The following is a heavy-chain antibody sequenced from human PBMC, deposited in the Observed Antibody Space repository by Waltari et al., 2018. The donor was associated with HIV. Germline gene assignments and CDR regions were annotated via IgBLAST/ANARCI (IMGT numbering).Heavy chain of an antibody. J-gene: IGHJ1*01. CDR3: AKGGTSGYTFGFGR. Sequence: EVQLVESGGGLVQPGGSLRLSCAASGFTFSSYWMHWVRQAPGKGLVWSAGINSDGSSASHADSWKGRFTISRDNARNTLYLQMNSLGAEDTAMYYCAKGGTSGYTFGFGRWGQGTLVTVSS. V-gene: IGHV3-74*01. CDR1: GFTFSSYW. CDR2: INSDGSSA. D-gene: IGHD5-18*01.